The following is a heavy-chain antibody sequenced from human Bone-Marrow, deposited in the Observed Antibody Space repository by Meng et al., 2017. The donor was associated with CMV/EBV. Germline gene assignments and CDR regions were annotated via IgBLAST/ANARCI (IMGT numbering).Heavy chain of an antibody. J-gene: IGHJ5*02. V-gene: IGHV1-18*01. CDR2: ISAYNGNT. CDR3: ARDRGGYCSITSCYPDP. Sequence: ASVKVSCKASGYTFTSYGISWVRQAPGQGLEWMGWISAYNGNTNYAQKLQGRVTMTTDTSTSTAYMELRSLRSDDTAVYYCARDRGGYCSITSCYPDPWGQGTLVTVSS. D-gene: IGHD2-2*01. CDR1: GYTFTSYG.